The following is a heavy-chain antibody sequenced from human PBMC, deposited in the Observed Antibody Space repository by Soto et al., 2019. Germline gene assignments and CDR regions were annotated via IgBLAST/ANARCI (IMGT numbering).Heavy chain of an antibody. J-gene: IGHJ6*04. CDR2: ISAYTGNT. D-gene: IGHD3-10*01. CDR3: AREPIVGSGSSYIPYYYYGMDV. CDR1: GYTFTSYG. V-gene: IGHV1-18*01. Sequence: ASVKVSCKASGYTFTSYGISWARQAPGHGLERMGWISAYTGNTNYAQKLQGRVTMTTDTSTSTAYMELRSLRSDDTAVYYCAREPIVGSGSSYIPYYYYGMDVWGKETRGSASS.